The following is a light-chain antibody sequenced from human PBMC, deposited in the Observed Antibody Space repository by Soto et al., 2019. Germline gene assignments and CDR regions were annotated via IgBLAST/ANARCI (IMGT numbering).Light chain of an antibody. CDR3: SSFTSASTPYV. Sequence: QSALTQPASVSRSPGQSATISCTGTSNDIGTYNYVSWYQHHPGKAPKLLIYEVSNRPSGVSNRFSGSKSGNTASLTISGLQAEDEGDYYCSSFTSASTPYVFGTGTKVTVL. J-gene: IGLJ1*01. CDR1: SNDIGTYNY. V-gene: IGLV2-14*01. CDR2: EVS.